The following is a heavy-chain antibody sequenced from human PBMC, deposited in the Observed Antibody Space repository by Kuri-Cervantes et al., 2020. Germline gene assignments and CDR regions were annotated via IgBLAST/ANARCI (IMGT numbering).Heavy chain of an antibody. D-gene: IGHD2-15*01. CDR2: ISVRNNAI. Sequence: GGSLRLSCAASGFTVNGYHMNWVRQAPGKGLEWVAYISVRNNAIYYTDSVKGRFTISRDNAKSSVYLQMNSLRDVDTAIYYCMRDHCSSVSCSNWFDPWGQGTLVTVSS. J-gene: IGHJ5*02. CDR1: GFTVNGYH. CDR3: MRDHCSSVSCSNWFDP. V-gene: IGHV3-48*02.